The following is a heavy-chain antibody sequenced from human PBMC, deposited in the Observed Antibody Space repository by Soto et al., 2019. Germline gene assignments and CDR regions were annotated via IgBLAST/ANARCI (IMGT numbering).Heavy chain of an antibody. J-gene: IGHJ4*02. CDR1: GGSISSGGYY. D-gene: IGHD1-26*01. CDR3: AREGGIVGATAADY. V-gene: IGHV4-31*03. Sequence: QVQLQESGPGLVKPSQTLSLTCTVSGGSISSGGYYWSWIRQHPGKGLEWIGYINYSGSTYYNPSLKSRVTISVATSKTQFSLKLSSVTAADTAVYYCAREGGIVGATAADYWGQGTLVTVSS. CDR2: INYSGST.